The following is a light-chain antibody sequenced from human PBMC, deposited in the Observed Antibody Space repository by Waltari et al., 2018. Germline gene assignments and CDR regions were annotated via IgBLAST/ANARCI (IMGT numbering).Light chain of an antibody. CDR3: GTWDASLGGI. J-gene: IGLJ1*01. Sequence: QSVLTQPPSVSAAPGQTVTISCSADSSKIGTNYVSWYQHFPGTAPKLLIYENNRRPAGIPDRCSGSKSGTSATLGITGLQTGDEANYYCGTWDASLGGIFGTGTKVTVL. V-gene: IGLV1-51*02. CDR2: ENN. CDR1: SSKIGTNY.